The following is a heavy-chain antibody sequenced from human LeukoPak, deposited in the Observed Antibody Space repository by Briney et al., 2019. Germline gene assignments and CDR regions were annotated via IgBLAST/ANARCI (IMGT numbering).Heavy chain of an antibody. D-gene: IGHD3-10*01. CDR2: IYSAGTT. CDR1: GFTVSSNY. V-gene: IGHV3-66*01. J-gene: IGHJ6*02. CDR3: YSSGSYYGVMEV. Sequence: PGGSLRLSCAASGFTVSSNYMSWVRQAPGRGLEWVSVIYSAGTTYYADSVKGRFTISGDNSKNTVYLQMNSLRAEDTAVYYSYSSGSYYGVMEVWGQGTTVTVSS.